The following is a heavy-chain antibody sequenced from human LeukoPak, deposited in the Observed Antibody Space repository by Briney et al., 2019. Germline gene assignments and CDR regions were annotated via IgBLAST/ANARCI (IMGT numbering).Heavy chain of an antibody. CDR1: GFTFSSYG. D-gene: IGHD3-10*01. CDR2: IWYDGSNK. CDR3: AGELRTDAFDI. J-gene: IGHJ3*02. V-gene: IGHV3-33*01. Sequence: PGGSLRLSCAASGFTFSSYGMHWVRQAPGKGLEWVAVIWYDGSNKYYADSVKGRFTISRDNSKNTLYLQMSSLRAEDTAVYYCAGELRTDAFDIWGQGTMVTVSS.